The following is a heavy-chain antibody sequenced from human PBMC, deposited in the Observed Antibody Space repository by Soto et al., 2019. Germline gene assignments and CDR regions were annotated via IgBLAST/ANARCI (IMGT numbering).Heavy chain of an antibody. J-gene: IGHJ5*02. CDR2: INHSGST. V-gene: IGHV4-34*01. Sequence: SETLSLTCAVYGGSFSGYYLSWIRQPPGKGLEWIGEINHSGSTNYNPSLKSRVTISVDTSKNQFSLKLSSVTAADTAVYYCARVGFKSFGELLERWFDPWGQGTLVTVSS. D-gene: IGHD3-10*01. CDR3: ARVGFKSFGELLERWFDP. CDR1: GGSFSGYY.